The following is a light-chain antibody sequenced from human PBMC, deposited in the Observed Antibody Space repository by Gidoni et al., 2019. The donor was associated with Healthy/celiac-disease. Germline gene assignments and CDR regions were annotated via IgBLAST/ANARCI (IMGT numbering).Light chain of an antibody. CDR1: QSVSSN. V-gene: IGKV3-15*01. CDR3: QHYNNWPWT. J-gene: IGKJ1*01. CDR2: GAS. Sequence: EIVMTESPATLSVSPGESATLSCRARQSVSSNLAWYQQTPGQAPRLLIYGASTSATGIPARFSGSWSGTDFTLTISILQSEDFAVYYCQHYNNWPWTFGQGTKVEIK.